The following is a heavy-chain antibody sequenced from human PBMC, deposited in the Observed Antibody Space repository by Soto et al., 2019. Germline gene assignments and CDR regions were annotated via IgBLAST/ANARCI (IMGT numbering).Heavy chain of an antibody. D-gene: IGHD3-10*01. Sequence: QVQLLQAGVELKKPGFSVKFSCQAPGGTFSNYAISWVRQAPGQGRECMGKIIPIFGKTNYAQNSRGSVTIDADEYTTPLYMELRSMRSEDPALYYCARELPQAPGSLREVALDIWAKGTRITVSS. V-gene: IGHV1-69*15. J-gene: IGHJ3*02. CDR1: GGTFSNYA. CDR3: ARELPQAPGSLREVALDI. CDR2: IIPIFGKT.